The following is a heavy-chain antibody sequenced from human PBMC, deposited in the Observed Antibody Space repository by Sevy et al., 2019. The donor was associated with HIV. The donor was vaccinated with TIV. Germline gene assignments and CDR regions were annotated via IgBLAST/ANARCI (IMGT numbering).Heavy chain of an antibody. CDR3: ARSPRYCSSTSCYWYFDL. CDR2: IWYDGSNK. D-gene: IGHD2-2*01. J-gene: IGHJ2*01. Sequence: GGSLRLSCAASGFTFSSYGMHWVRQAPGKGLEWVAVIWYDGSNKYYADSVKGRFTISRDNSENTLYLQMNSLRAEDTAVYYCARSPRYCSSTSCYWYFDLWGRGTLVTVSS. V-gene: IGHV3-33*01. CDR1: GFTFSSYG.